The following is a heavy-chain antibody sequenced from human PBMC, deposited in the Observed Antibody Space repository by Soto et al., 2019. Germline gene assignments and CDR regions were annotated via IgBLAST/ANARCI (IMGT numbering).Heavy chain of an antibody. CDR3: AKWFSGIGDY. D-gene: IGHD3-10*01. Sequence: QVQLVESGGRVVQPGRSLRLSCAASGFTFSSYGMHWVRQAPGKGLEWVAVISYDGSNKYYADSVKGRFTISRDNSKNTLYLQMNSLRAEDTAVYYWAKWFSGIGDYWGQGTLVTVSS. CDR2: ISYDGSNK. CDR1: GFTFSSYG. V-gene: IGHV3-30*18. J-gene: IGHJ4*02.